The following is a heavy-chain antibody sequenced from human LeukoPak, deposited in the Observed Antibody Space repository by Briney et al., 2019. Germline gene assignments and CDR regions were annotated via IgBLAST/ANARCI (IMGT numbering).Heavy chain of an antibody. D-gene: IGHD4-17*01. CDR1: GGSFSGYY. J-gene: IGHJ6*02. Sequence: SETLSLTCAVYGGSFSGYYWSWIRQPPGKGLEWIGEINHSGSTNYNLSLKSRVTISVDTSKNQFSLKLSSVTAADTAVYYCARRHSTTTTRGGYYYGMDVWGQGTTVTVSS. CDR3: ARRHSTTTTRGGYYYGMDV. CDR2: INHSGST. V-gene: IGHV4-34*01.